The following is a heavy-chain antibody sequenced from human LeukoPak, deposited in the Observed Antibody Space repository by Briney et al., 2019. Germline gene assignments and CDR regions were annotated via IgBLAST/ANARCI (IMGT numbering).Heavy chain of an antibody. Sequence: SETLSLTCAVSGGSISSGGYSGSWIRQPPGKGLEWIGYIYHSGSTYYNPSLKSRVTISVDTSKNQFSLKLSSVTAADTAVYYCARHGGLLAVAGSNNWFDPWGQGTLVTVSS. CDR3: ARHGGLLAVAGSNNWFDP. J-gene: IGHJ5*02. CDR2: IYHSGST. CDR1: GGSISSGGYS. V-gene: IGHV4-30-2*01. D-gene: IGHD6-19*01.